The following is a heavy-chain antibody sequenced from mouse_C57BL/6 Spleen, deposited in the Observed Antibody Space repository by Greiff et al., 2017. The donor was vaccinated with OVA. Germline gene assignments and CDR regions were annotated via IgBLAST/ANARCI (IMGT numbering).Heavy chain of an antibody. Sequence: EVKLMESGPELVKPGDSVKISCKASGYSFTGYFMNWVMQSHGKSLEWIGRINPYNGDTFYNQKFKGKATLTVDKSSSTAHMELRSLTSEDSAVYYCAREGAVGGFAYWGQGTLVTVSA. CDR1: GYSFTGYF. CDR3: AREGAVGGFAY. CDR2: INPYNGDT. V-gene: IGHV1-20*01. D-gene: IGHD1-1*01. J-gene: IGHJ3*01.